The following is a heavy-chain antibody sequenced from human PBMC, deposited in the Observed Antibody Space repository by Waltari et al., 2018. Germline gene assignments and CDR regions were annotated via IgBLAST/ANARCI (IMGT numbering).Heavy chain of an antibody. D-gene: IGHD3-22*01. V-gene: IGHV4-59*11. CDR2: IYYSGST. J-gene: IGHJ3*01. CDR3: ARDPGPNDGRVWENAFDF. Sequence: QVQLQESGPGLVTPSATLSLTCTVASGSISNHYWRWLRQPPGKGLEWIGYIYYSGSTKYNPSRKSRVTISVDTSKNQFSLKLSSVTAADTAFYYCARDPGPNDGRVWENAFDFWGQGTMVTVSS. CDR1: SGSISNHY.